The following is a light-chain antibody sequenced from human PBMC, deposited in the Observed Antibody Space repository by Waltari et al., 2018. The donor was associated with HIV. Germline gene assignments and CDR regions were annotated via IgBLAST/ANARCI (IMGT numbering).Light chain of an antibody. CDR2: AVS. CDR3: SSYSASNLPVV. J-gene: IGLJ2*01. V-gene: IGLV2-14*01. Sequence: QSALTQPASVSGSPGQSITVSCHGTNRHVGHFNFVSWYQLCPAMPPKLLIYAVSDRPSGISRRFSGSKSGNTASLTISGLQSEDDGFYFCSSYSASNLPVVFGGGTKVTVL. CDR1: NRHVGHFNF.